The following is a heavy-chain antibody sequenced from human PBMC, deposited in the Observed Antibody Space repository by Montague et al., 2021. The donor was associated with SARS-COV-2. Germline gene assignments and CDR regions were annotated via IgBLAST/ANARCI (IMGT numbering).Heavy chain of an antibody. CDR1: GDSVSSNSAA. J-gene: IGHJ4*02. Sequence: CAISGDSVSSNSAAWNWIRQSPSRGLEWLGRTYYRSKWHSDYAVSVKSRITINPDTSKNQFSLQLKSVTPEDTAVYYRARGWVATIPHMDNWGQGSLVIVSS. D-gene: IGHD5-12*01. V-gene: IGHV6-1*01. CDR2: TYYRSKWHS. CDR3: ARGWVATIPHMDN.